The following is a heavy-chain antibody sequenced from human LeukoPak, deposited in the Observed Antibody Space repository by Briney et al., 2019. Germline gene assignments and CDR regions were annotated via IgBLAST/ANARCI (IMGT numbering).Heavy chain of an antibody. CDR1: GGSISSGSYY. J-gene: IGHJ6*03. CDR2: IHTSGST. CDR3: ARGYYYYMDV. Sequence: SETLSLTCTVSGGSISSGSYYWSWIRQPAGKGLEWIGRIHTSGSTNYNPSLKSRVTISVDTSKNQFSLKLSSVTAADTAVYYCARGYYYYMDVWGKGTTVTVSS. V-gene: IGHV4-61*02.